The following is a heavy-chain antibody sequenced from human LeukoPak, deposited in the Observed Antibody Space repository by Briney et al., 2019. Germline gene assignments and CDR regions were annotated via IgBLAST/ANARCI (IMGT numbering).Heavy chain of an antibody. CDR3: ARGMYSSGCYYFDY. CDR2: ISSSSSTI. Sequence: GGSLRPSCAASELPSSSYSMNWVRKAPGKGLEGVSYISSSSSTIYYADSVKGRFTISRDNGKNSLYLQMNSLRDEDTAVYYCARGMYSSGCYYFDYWGQGTLVTVSS. J-gene: IGHJ4*02. D-gene: IGHD6-19*01. V-gene: IGHV3-48*02. CDR1: ELPSSSYS.